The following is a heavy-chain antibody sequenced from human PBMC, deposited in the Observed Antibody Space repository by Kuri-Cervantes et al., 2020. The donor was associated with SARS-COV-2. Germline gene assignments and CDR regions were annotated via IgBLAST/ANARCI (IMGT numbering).Heavy chain of an antibody. D-gene: IGHD3-22*01. Sequence: KVSCKGSGYSFTSYWISWVRQMPGKGLEWMGRIDPSDSYTKYSPSFQGHVTISADKSINTAYLQWSSLKASDTAMYYCAMVGYYDSSGYADYWGQGTLVTVSS. CDR3: AMVGYYDSSGYADY. J-gene: IGHJ4*02. CDR1: GYSFTSYW. CDR2: IDPSDSYT. V-gene: IGHV5-10-1*01.